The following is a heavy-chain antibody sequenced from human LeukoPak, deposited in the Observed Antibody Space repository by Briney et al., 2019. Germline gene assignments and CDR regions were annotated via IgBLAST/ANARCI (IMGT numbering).Heavy chain of an antibody. CDR3: AREIAEAAFAFDY. J-gene: IGHJ4*02. CDR1: GYTFTGYY. CDR2: INPNSGGT. D-gene: IGHD6-13*01. Sequence: GASVKVSCKASGYTFTGYYMHWVRQAPGQGLEWMGWINPNSGGTNYAQKFQGRVTMTRDTSISTAYMELSRLRSDDTAVYYCAREIAEAAFAFDYWGQGTLVTVSS. V-gene: IGHV1-2*02.